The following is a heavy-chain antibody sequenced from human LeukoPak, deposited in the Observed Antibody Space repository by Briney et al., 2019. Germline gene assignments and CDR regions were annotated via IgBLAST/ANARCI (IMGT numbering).Heavy chain of an antibody. CDR2: IRYSGST. J-gene: IGHJ3*02. CDR1: GGSISSYY. Sequence: PSATLSLTCTVSGGSISSYYWSWIRQPPGKGLEWIAYIRYSGSTDYNPSLKSRLTISVAASKNQFSLKLTSMTAADTAVYYCARQRGSVGAFEIWGQGTMVTVSS. D-gene: IGHD3-10*01. V-gene: IGHV4-59*08. CDR3: ARQRGSVGAFEI.